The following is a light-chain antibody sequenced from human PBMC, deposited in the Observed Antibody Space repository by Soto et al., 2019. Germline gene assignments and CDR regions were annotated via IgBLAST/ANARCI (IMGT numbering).Light chain of an antibody. Sequence: QSALTQPASVSGSPGQSITISCTGTSSDVGSYNLVSWYQQLPGKAPKLMIYEGSKRPSGVSNRFSGSKSGNTASLTISGLQAEDEAVYYCCSYVASSTSYVFGTGTKVTGL. CDR2: EGS. V-gene: IGLV2-23*01. CDR1: SSDVGSYNL. CDR3: CSYVASSTSYV. J-gene: IGLJ1*01.